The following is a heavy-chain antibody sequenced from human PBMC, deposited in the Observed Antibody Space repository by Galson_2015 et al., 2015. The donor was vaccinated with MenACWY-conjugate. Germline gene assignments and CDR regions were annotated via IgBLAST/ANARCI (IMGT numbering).Heavy chain of an antibody. V-gene: IGHV3-48*01. CDR2: ITSSRSTI. J-gene: IGHJ4*01. CDR1: GFTFGTYS. Sequence: SLRLSCAASGFTFGTYSMNWVRQAPGKGLEWVSYITSSRSTIYYADSVKGRFTISRDNAKNSLYLQMNSLRAEDTAVYYCARDQWGELPGAGTAYWGHGTLGTVS. CDR3: ARDQWGELPGAGTAY. D-gene: IGHD2-15*01.